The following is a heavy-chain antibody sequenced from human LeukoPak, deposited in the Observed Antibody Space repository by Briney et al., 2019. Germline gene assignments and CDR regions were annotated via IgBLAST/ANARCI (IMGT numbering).Heavy chain of an antibody. CDR3: ASSTGSIGWYFDY. Sequence: SETLSLTCTVSGGSISSYYWSWIRQPPGKGLEWIGYIYYSGSTNYNPSLKSRVTISVDTSKNQFSLKLSSVTAADTAVYYCASSTGSIGWYFDYWGQGTLVTVSS. D-gene: IGHD6-19*01. V-gene: IGHV4-59*08. CDR1: GGSISSYY. CDR2: IYYSGST. J-gene: IGHJ4*02.